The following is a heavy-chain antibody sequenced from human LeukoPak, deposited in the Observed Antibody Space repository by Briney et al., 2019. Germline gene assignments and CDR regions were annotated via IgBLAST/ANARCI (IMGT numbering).Heavy chain of an antibody. CDR1: GGSISSYY. D-gene: IGHD1-7*01. J-gene: IGHJ5*02. CDR2: IYYSGST. V-gene: IGHV4-59*01. Sequence: PSETLSLTCTVSGGSISSYYWSWIRQPPGKGLEWIGYIYYSGSTNYNPSLKSRVTISVDTSKNQFSLKLGSVTAADTAVYYCARQYNWNYEYWFDPWGQGTLVTVSS. CDR3: ARQYNWNYEYWFDP.